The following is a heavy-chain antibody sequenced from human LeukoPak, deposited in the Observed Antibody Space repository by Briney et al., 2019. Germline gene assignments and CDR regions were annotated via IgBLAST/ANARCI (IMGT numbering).Heavy chain of an antibody. V-gene: IGHV4-39*07. CDR2: IYYSGST. CDR3: ARDSHYYDSSGYLRAFDY. Sequence: PSETLSLTCTVSGGSISSSSYYWGWIRQPPGKGLEWIGSIYYSGSTYYNPSLKSRVTISVDTSKNQFSLKLSSVTAADTAVYYCARDSHYYDSSGYLRAFDYWGQGTLVTVSS. D-gene: IGHD3-22*01. CDR1: GGSISSSSYY. J-gene: IGHJ4*02.